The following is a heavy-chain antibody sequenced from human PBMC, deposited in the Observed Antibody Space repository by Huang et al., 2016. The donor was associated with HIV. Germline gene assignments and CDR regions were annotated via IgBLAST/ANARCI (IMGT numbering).Heavy chain of an antibody. V-gene: IGHV3-30*18. J-gene: IGHJ4*02. CDR3: AKVADYGDFSYYFDH. D-gene: IGHD4-17*01. CDR1: GFNFNSYD. Sequence: QVQLVESGGGVVQPGRSLRLSCATSGFNFNSYDMHWVRQAPGKGLEWLKRVSFDGEKKYYANSLKGRFTISRDNFRNTLYLQMNSLRPDDTGIYYCAKVADYGDFSYYFDHWGQGTLVTVSS. CDR2: VSFDGEKK.